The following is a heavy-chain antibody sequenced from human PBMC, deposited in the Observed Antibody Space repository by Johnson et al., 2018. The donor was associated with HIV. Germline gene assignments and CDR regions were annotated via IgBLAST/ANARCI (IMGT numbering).Heavy chain of an antibody. D-gene: IGHD3-10*01. Sequence: QMLFVESGGGVVQPGRSLRLSCAASGFTFSSYAMHWVRQAPGKGLEWVAVISYDGGNKYYADSVKGRFTISRDNSKNTLYLQMNSLRAEDTAVYYCARAVTPFGDWEAFDIWGQGTMVTVSS. J-gene: IGHJ3*02. CDR3: ARAVTPFGDWEAFDI. V-gene: IGHV3-30-3*01. CDR2: ISYDGGNK. CDR1: GFTFSSYA.